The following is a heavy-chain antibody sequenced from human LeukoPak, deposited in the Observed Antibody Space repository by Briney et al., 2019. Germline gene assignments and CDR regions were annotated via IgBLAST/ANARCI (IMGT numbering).Heavy chain of an antibody. CDR1: GFTFSSYA. J-gene: IGHJ3*02. Sequence: GGSLRLSCAASGFTFSSYAMHWVRQAPGKGLEWVAVISYDGSNKYYADSVKGRFTISRDNSKNTLYLQMNSLRAEDTAVYYCARGAVYYGSGSHVDAFDIWGQGTMVTVSS. D-gene: IGHD3-10*01. CDR2: ISYDGSNK. V-gene: IGHV3-30*04. CDR3: ARGAVYYGSGSHVDAFDI.